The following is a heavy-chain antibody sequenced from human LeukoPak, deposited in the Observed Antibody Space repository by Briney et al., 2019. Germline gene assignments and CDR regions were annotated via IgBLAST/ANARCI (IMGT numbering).Heavy chain of an antibody. D-gene: IGHD6-13*01. V-gene: IGHV4-38-2*02. CDR2: IYHSGST. J-gene: IGHJ5*02. Sequence: PSETLSLTCAVSGYSISSGYYWGWIRQPPGKGLEWIGSIYHSGSTYYNPSLKSRVTISVDTSKNQFSLKLSSVTAADTAVYYCAREGRGAAAGTLSWGQGTLVTVSS. CDR3: AREGRGAAAGTLS. CDR1: GYSISSGYY.